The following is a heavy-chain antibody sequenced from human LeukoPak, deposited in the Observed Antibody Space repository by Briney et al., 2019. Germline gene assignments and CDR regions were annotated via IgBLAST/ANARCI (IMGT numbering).Heavy chain of an antibody. V-gene: IGHV4-38-2*02. CDR3: ARGTSVTPHYFEY. J-gene: IGHJ4*02. Sequence: SETLSLTCTVSGYSISSGYHWGWIRQPPGKGLEWIGNIYHSGSTYYNPSLKSRVTISVDTSKNQFSLKLSSVTAADTAVYYCARGTSVTPHYFEYWGPGTLVTVSS. D-gene: IGHD4-17*01. CDR2: IYHSGST. CDR1: GYSISSGYH.